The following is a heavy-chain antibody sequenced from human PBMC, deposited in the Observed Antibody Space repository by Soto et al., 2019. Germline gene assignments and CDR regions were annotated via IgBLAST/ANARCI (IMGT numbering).Heavy chain of an antibody. CDR1: GDTFSSYA. CDR2: IIPIFGTP. J-gene: IGHJ4*02. D-gene: IGHD3-22*01. V-gene: IGHV1-69*01. CDR3: APGGKYYDTCGLAY. Sequence: QVQLVQSVAEVKKPGSSVKVSCKASGDTFSSYAISWVRQAPGHGLEWMGRIIPIFGTPNYAQRVEGRVTITAVESTSTANMDLSSLASDDAAVSYCAPGGKYYDTCGLAYWGQGTLVTVSS.